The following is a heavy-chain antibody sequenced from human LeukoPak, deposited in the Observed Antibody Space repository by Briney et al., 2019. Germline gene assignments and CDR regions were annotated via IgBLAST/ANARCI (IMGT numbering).Heavy chain of an antibody. Sequence: GGSLRFSCAASGFTFSDYAMHWVRQAPGKGLEWVAVISYDGSKKYYADSVKGRFTISRDTSKNTLYLQMNSLRAEDTAEYYCARVVVSSSSDYFDYWGQGTLVTVS. V-gene: IGHV3-30*04. CDR2: ISYDGSKK. CDR3: ARVVVSSSSDYFDY. CDR1: GFTFSDYA. J-gene: IGHJ4*02. D-gene: IGHD6-6*01.